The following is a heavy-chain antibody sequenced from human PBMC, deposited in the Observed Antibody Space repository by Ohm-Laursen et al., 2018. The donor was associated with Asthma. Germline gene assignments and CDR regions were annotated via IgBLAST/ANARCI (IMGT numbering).Heavy chain of an antibody. V-gene: IGHV3-23*01. D-gene: IGHD3-22*01. CDR1: GFTFSDHY. CDR3: AKDRPESSGYYGIFDY. J-gene: IGHJ4*02. Sequence: SLRLSCAASGFTFSDHYMDWVRQAPGKGLEWVTTITGSGAMTYYADSVKGRFTISRDNSKNTLYLQMNSLRAEDTAVYYCAKDRPESSGYYGIFDYWGQGALVTVSS. CDR2: ITGSGAMT.